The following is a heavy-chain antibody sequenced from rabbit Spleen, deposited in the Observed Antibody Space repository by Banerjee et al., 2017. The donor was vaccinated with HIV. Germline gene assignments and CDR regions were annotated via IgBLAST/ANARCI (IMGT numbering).Heavy chain of an antibody. CDR2: IFTASGNT. Sequence: QSLEESGGDLVKPGASLTLTCTASGFDFTTNPMCWVRQAPGKGLEWIACIFTASGNTYYASWAKGRFTVSKTSSTTVTLQMTSLTAADTATYFCVRDLGYAAYAYEGLWGPGTLVTVS. J-gene: IGHJ4*01. CDR3: VRDLGYAAYAYEGL. CDR1: GFDFTTNP. V-gene: IGHV1S40*01. D-gene: IGHD6-1*01.